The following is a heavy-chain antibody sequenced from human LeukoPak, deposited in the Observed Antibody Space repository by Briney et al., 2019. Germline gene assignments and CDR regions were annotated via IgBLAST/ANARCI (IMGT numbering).Heavy chain of an antibody. D-gene: IGHD5-18*01. J-gene: IGHJ4*02. V-gene: IGHV4-30-2*01. CDR2: INYNGST. Sequence: SQTLSLTCAVSGGSISSGGYSWSWIRQPPGKGLEWIGEINYNGSTNYNPSLKSRVTISVDTSKNQFSLKLSSVTAADTAVYYCARGSDTANDYWGQGTLVTVSS. CDR3: ARGSDTANDY. CDR1: GGSISSGGYS.